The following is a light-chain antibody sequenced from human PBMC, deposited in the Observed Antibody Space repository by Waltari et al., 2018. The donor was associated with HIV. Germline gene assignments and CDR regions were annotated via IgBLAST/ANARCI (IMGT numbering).Light chain of an antibody. CDR1: TPPLATNH. Sequence: QSILTRPPSVSAAPGHNVNIPCPGSTPPLATNHASWYQHIPGTAPKLLIFENDKRPSGIPDRFSGSKSGTSAILGIIGLQPGDEADYYCGTWDTSLAAYVFTTGTKVTV. V-gene: IGLV1-51*01. CDR2: END. J-gene: IGLJ1*01. CDR3: GTWDTSLAAYV.